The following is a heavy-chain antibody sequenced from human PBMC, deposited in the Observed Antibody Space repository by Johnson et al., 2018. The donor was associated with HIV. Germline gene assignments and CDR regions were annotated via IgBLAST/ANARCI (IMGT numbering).Heavy chain of an antibody. Sequence: VQLVESGGGSVQPGGFLRLSCAASGFSFSNYWMSWVRQAPGKGLEWVANIKEDGSEEYYVDSLEGRFTISRDNAKNSLYLQMDNRRVEDTAMYYCARDGVYSSPWDAFDIWGQGTMVTVSS. CDR2: IKEDGSEE. J-gene: IGHJ3*02. V-gene: IGHV3-7*05. CDR3: ARDGVYSSPWDAFDI. D-gene: IGHD6-19*01. CDR1: GFSFSNYW.